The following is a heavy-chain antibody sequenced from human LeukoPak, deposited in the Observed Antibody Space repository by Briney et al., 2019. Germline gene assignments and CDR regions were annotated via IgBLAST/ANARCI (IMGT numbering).Heavy chain of an antibody. CDR1: GGSISSSNW. CDR2: IYHSGST. J-gene: IGHJ4*02. Sequence: SGTLSLTCAVSGGSISSSNWWSWVRQPPGKGLEWIGEIYHSGSTNYNPSLKSRVTISVDTSKNQFSLKLSSVTAADTAVYYCARQPIRRYDFWSGKIDYWGQGTLVTVSS. D-gene: IGHD3-3*01. V-gene: IGHV4-4*02. CDR3: ARQPIRRYDFWSGKIDY.